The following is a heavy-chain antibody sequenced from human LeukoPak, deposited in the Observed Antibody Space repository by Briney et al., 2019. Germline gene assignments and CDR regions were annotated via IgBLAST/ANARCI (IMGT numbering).Heavy chain of an antibody. V-gene: IGHV4-39*01. CDR1: GDSVTSGSFY. CDR3: ARHSGSGSLSRPFDP. Sequence: PSETLSLTCTVSGDSVTSGSFYWAWLRQAPGKALEWIATVYYTGSTYHNPSLKSRVTISIDTSKNQFSLKLKSVVAPDTAIYYCARHSGSGSLSRPFDPWGQGSLVTVSS. D-gene: IGHD3-10*01. J-gene: IGHJ5*02. CDR2: VYYTGST.